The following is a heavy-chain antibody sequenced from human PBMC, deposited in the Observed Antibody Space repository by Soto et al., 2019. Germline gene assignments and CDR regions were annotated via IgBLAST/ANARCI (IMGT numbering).Heavy chain of an antibody. CDR2: MNPYSGNI. CDR1: GYTFTSYD. Sequence: GASVKVSCKASGYTFTSYDIHWVRQATGQGLEWMGWMNPYSGNIGYAQKFQGRVTMTRNTSISTAYMELSSLRSEDTAMYYCARVFTVRRGSGSDYWGQGTLVTVS. V-gene: IGHV1-8*01. D-gene: IGHD1-26*01. J-gene: IGHJ4*02. CDR3: ARVFTVRRGSGSDY.